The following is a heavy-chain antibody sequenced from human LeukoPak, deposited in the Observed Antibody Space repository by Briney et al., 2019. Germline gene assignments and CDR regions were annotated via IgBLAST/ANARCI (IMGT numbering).Heavy chain of an antibody. CDR1: GYTFTSYD. CDR3: AQRGRYYYDTKGAFDI. CDR2: MNPNSGNT. V-gene: IGHV1-8*01. D-gene: IGHD3-22*01. Sequence: GASVKVSCKASGYTFTSYDINWVRQATGQGLEWMGWMNPNSGNTGYAQKFQGRVTMTRNTSISTAYMELSSLRSEDTAVYYCAQRGRYYYDTKGAFDIWGQGTMVTVSS. J-gene: IGHJ3*02.